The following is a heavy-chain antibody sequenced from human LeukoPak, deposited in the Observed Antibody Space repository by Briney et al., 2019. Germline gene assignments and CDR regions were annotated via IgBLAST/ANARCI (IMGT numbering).Heavy chain of an antibody. J-gene: IGHJ5*02. CDR1: GGSISSYY. CDR3: AREGYDFWSGHINNWFDP. V-gene: IGHV4-59*01. Sequence: PSETLSLTCTVSGGSISSYYWSWIRQPPGKGLEWIGYIYYSGSTNSNPSLKSRVTISVDTSKNQFSLKLSSVTAADTAVYYCAREGYDFWSGHINNWFDPWGQGTLVTVSS. CDR2: IYYSGST. D-gene: IGHD3-3*01.